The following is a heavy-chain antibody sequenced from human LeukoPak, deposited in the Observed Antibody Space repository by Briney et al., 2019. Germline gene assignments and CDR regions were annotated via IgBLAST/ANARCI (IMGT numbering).Heavy chain of an antibody. CDR1: GYSISSGYY. Sequence: SETLSFTCTVSGYSISSGYYWGWIRQPPGKGLEWIGNIYHDGNTYYNPSLKSRVTISVDTSKNQFSLRLSSVTAADTAVYYCARMFRTVWELPYYWGPGTLVTVSS. J-gene: IGHJ4*02. D-gene: IGHD1-26*01. CDR3: ARMFRTVWELPYY. V-gene: IGHV4-38-2*02. CDR2: IYHDGNT.